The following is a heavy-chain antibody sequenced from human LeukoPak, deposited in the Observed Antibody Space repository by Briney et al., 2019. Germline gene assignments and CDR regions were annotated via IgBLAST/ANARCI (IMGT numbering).Heavy chain of an antibody. J-gene: IGHJ3*02. CDR2: INPNSGGT. CDR1: GYTFTGYY. D-gene: IGHD6-19*01. Sequence: ASVKVSCKASGYTFTGYYMHWVRQAPGQGLEWMGWINPNSGGTNYAQKFQGWVTMTRDTSISTAYMELSRLRSDDTAVYYCARARIAVAGHTEQNDAFDIWGQGTMVTVSS. CDR3: ARARIAVAGHTEQNDAFDI. V-gene: IGHV1-2*04.